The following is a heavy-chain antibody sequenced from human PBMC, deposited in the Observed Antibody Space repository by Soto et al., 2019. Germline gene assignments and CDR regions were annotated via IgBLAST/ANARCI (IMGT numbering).Heavy chain of an antibody. J-gene: IGHJ5*02. CDR3: ARDTMVRGAQAWNWFDP. CDR2: ISAYNGDT. CDR1: GISFINHY. Sequence: ASVKVSCKASGISFINHYVHWVRQAPGQGPEWMGWISAYNGDTVYAQKLQGRVTMTTDTSTSTAYMELRSLRSDDTAVYYCARDTMVRGAQAWNWFDPWGQGTLVTAPQ. D-gene: IGHD3-10*01. V-gene: IGHV1-18*04.